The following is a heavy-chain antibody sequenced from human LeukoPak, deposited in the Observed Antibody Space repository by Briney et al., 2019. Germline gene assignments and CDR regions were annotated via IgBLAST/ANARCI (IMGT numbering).Heavy chain of an antibody. CDR3: ARDHAYSDSSGDY. V-gene: IGHV1-8*01. CDR2: MNPNSGNT. Sequence: ASVKVSCKASGYTFTSYVINWVRPATGQGLEWMGWMNPNSGNTGYAQKFQGRVTMTRNTSISTAYMELSSLRSEDTAVYYCARDHAYSDSSGDYWGQGTLVTVSS. J-gene: IGHJ4*02. D-gene: IGHD3-22*01. CDR1: GYTFTSYV.